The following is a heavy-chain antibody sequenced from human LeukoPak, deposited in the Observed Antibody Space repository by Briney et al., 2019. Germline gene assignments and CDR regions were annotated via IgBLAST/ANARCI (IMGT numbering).Heavy chain of an antibody. J-gene: IGHJ5*02. Sequence: GESLRLSCAASGFIFSSYSMNWVRQAPGKGLEWVSSISSSSSYIYYADSLKGRFTIARDNAKKSLYLQMNSLRAEDTAVYYCARLVDGYCTGGACRGYFDPWGQGTLVTVSS. CDR1: GFIFSSYS. D-gene: IGHD2-8*02. V-gene: IGHV3-21*01. CDR3: ARLVDGYCTGGACRGYFDP. CDR2: ISSSSSYI.